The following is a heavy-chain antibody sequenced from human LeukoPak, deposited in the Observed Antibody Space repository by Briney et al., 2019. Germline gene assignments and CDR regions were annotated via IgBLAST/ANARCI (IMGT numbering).Heavy chain of an antibody. D-gene: IGHD3-3*01. CDR1: GGSISSGGYY. J-gene: IGHJ6*02. CDR3: ARDGGGYYRDYYYYGMDV. V-gene: IGHV4-31*03. Sequence: SETLSLTCTVSGGSISSGGYYWSWIRQHPGKGVEWIGYIYYSGSTYYNPSLKSRVTISVDTSKNQFSLKLSSVTAADTAVYYCARDGGGYYRDYYYYGMDVWGQGTTVTVSS. CDR2: IYYSGST.